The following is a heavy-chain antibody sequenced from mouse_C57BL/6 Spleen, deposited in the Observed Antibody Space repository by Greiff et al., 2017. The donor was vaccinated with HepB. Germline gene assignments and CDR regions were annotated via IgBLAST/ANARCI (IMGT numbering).Heavy chain of an antibody. CDR2: INPSSGYT. CDR3: ASHGYDGDWYFDV. V-gene: IGHV1-7*01. CDR1: GYTFTSYW. Sequence: VQLQQSGAELAKPGASVKLSCKASGYTFTSYWMHWVKQRPGQGLEWIGYINPSSGYTKYNQKFQDKATLTADKSSSTAYMQLSSLTYEDSAVYYCASHGYDGDWYFDVWGTGTTVTVSS. J-gene: IGHJ1*03. D-gene: IGHD2-2*01.